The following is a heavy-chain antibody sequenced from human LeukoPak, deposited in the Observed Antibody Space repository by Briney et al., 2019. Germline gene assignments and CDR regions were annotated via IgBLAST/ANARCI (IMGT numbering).Heavy chain of an antibody. D-gene: IGHD3-10*01. CDR1: GGTFSSYA. J-gene: IGHJ4*02. CDR2: IIPIFGTA. V-gene: IGHV1-69*05. CDR3: ARDSGSGVPSAPPRY. Sequence: VASVKVSCKASGGTFSSYAISWVRQAPGQGLEWMGGIIPIFGTANYAQKFQGRGTITTDESTSTAYMELSSLRSEDTAVYYCARDSGSGVPSAPPRYWGQGTLVTVSS.